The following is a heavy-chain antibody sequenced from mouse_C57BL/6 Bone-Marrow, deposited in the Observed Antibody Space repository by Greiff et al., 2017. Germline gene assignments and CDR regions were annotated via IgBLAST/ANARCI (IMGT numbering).Heavy chain of an antibody. Sequence: VQLKESGPELVKPGASVKISCKASGYAFSSSWMNWVKQRPGKGLEWIGRIYPGDGDTNYNGKFKGKATLTADKSSSTAYMQLSSLTSEDSAVYFCARSFTGDYWGQGTTLTVSS. J-gene: IGHJ2*01. V-gene: IGHV1-82*01. CDR3: ARSFTGDY. CDR2: IYPGDGDT. CDR1: GYAFSSSW. D-gene: IGHD1-1*01.